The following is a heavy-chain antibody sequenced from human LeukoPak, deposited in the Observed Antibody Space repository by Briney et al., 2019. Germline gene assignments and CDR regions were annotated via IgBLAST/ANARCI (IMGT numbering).Heavy chain of an antibody. Sequence: GASVKVSCKASGYTFTSYGISWVRQAPGQGFEWMGWISAYNGNTNYAQKLQGRVTMTTDTSTSTAYMELRSLRSDDTAVYYCARGLLWFGEPRNNWFDPWGQGTLVTVSS. CDR3: ARGLLWFGEPRNNWFDP. J-gene: IGHJ5*02. CDR2: ISAYNGNT. D-gene: IGHD3-10*01. V-gene: IGHV1-18*01. CDR1: GYTFTSYG.